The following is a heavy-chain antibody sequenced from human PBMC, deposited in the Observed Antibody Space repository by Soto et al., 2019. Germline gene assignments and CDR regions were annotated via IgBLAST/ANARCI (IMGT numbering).Heavy chain of an antibody. CDR1: GFTFSSYG. J-gene: IGHJ6*02. CDR2: IWYDGSNK. CDR3: ARDPAKLGYCSSTSCYGMDV. Sequence: QVQLVESGGGVVQPGRSLRLSCAASGFTFSSYGMHWVRQAPGKGLEWVAVIWYDGSNKYYADSVKGRFTISRDNSKNTLYLQMNSLRAEDTAVYYCARDPAKLGYCSSTSCYGMDVWGQGTTVTVSS. V-gene: IGHV3-33*01. D-gene: IGHD2-2*01.